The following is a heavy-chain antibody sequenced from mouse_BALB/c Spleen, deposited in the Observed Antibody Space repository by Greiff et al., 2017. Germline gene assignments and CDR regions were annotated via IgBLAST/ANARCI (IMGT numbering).Heavy chain of an antibody. V-gene: IGHV3-2*02. D-gene: IGHD3-2*01. CDR3: ARYDSSGYWFAY. J-gene: IGHJ3*01. CDR2: ISYSGST. Sequence: EVKLMESGPGLVKPSQSLSLTCTVTGYSITSDYAWNWIRQFPGNKLEWMGYISYSGSTSYNPSLKSRISITRDTSKNQFFLQLNSVTTEDTATYYCARYDSSGYWFAYWGQGTLVTVSA. CDR1: GYSITSDYA.